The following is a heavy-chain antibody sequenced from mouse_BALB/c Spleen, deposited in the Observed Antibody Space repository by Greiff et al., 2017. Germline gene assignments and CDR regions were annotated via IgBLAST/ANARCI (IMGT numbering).Heavy chain of an antibody. Sequence: EVQLVESGGGLVQPGGSRKLSCAASGFTFSSFGMHWVRQAPEKGLEWVATISSGGSYTYYPDSVKGRFTISRDNAKNTLYLQMSSLRSEDTAMYYCARYYYGSSDAMDYWGQGTSVTVSS. D-gene: IGHD1-1*01. CDR2: ISSGGSYT. J-gene: IGHJ4*01. V-gene: IGHV5-9-3*01. CDR1: GFTFSSFG. CDR3: ARYYYGSSDAMDY.